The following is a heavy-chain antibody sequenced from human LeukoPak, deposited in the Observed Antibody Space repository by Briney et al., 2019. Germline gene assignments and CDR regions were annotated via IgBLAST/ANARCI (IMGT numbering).Heavy chain of an antibody. J-gene: IGHJ3*02. CDR2: ISGSGGST. D-gene: IGHD6-19*01. CDR3: ARDKAQWLARVDAFDI. V-gene: IGHV3-23*01. Sequence: PGGSLRLSCAASGFTFSSYAMSWVRQAPGKGLEWVSAISGSGGSTYYADSVKGRFTISRDNSKNTLYLQMNSLRAEDTAVYYCARDKAQWLARVDAFDIWGQGTMVTVSS. CDR1: GFTFSSYA.